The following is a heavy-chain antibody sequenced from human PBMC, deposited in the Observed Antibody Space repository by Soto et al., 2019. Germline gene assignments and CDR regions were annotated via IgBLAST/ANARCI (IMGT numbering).Heavy chain of an antibody. V-gene: IGHV3-9*01. Sequence: EVQLVESGGGLVQPGRSLRLSCAASGFTFDDYAMHWVRQAPGKGLEWVSGISWNSGSIGYADSVKGRFTISRDNAKNSLYLPMNSRRAEDTALYYCAKDIGSSIRYYYDGMDVWGQGTTVTVSS. J-gene: IGHJ6*02. D-gene: IGHD6-6*01. CDR3: AKDIGSSIRYYYDGMDV. CDR2: ISWNSGSI. CDR1: GFTFDDYA.